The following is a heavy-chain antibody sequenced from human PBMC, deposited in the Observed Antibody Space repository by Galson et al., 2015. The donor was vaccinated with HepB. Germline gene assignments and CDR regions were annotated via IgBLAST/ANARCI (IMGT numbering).Heavy chain of an antibody. CDR3: AKGRKWELPLDY. CDR1: GFTFSNYA. V-gene: IGHV3-23*01. Sequence: SLRLSCAASGFTFSNYAMSWVRQAPGKRLEWVSAISDNIYKTYYADSVKGRFTISRDNSKNTLYPQMNSLRAEDTAVYFCAKGRKWELPLDYWGQGTLVSVSS. J-gene: IGHJ4*02. CDR2: ISDNIYKT. D-gene: IGHD1-26*01.